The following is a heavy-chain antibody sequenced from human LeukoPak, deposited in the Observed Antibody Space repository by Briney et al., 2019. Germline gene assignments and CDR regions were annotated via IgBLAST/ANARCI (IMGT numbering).Heavy chain of an antibody. D-gene: IGHD1-26*01. Sequence: PSETLSLTCNVFGYSISSAYSWGWIRQPPGKGLEWIGSLYHGGNTYYNPSLKSRVTISVDKSKNQFSLKLSSVTAADTAVYYCARSPRLGRYGYGPWELPVSYFDYWGQGTLVTVSS. J-gene: IGHJ4*02. CDR2: LYHGGNT. CDR3: ARSPRLGRYGYGPWELPVSYFDY. V-gene: IGHV4-38-2*02. CDR1: GYSISSAYS.